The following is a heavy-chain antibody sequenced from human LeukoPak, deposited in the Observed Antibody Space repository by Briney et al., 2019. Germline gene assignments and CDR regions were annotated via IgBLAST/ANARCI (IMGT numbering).Heavy chain of an antibody. CDR1: GFTVSSNY. CDR3: ARVWSPDLDY. Sequence: GGSLRLSCAASGFTVSSNYMSWVRQAPGKGLEWVSVIYSGGSTYYADSVKGRFTTSRDNSKNTLYLQMNSLRAEDTAVYYCARVWSPDLDYWGQGTLVTVSS. CDR2: IYSGGST. V-gene: IGHV3-66*01. D-gene: IGHD1-1*01. J-gene: IGHJ4*02.